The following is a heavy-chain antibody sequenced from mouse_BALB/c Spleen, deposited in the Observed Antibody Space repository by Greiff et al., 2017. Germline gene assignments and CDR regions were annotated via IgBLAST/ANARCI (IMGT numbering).Heavy chain of an antibody. CDR2: ISSGGSYT. CDR1: GFTFSSYA. V-gene: IGHV5-9-3*01. J-gene: IGHJ4*01. Sequence: EVKLVESGGGLVKPGGSLKLSCAASGFTFSSYAMSWVRQTPEKRLEWVATISSGGSYTYYPDSVKGRFTISRDNAKNTLYLQMSSLRSEDTAMYYCARRGAIYYGNYDAMDYWGQGTSVTVSS. D-gene: IGHD2-1*01. CDR3: ARRGAIYYGNYDAMDY.